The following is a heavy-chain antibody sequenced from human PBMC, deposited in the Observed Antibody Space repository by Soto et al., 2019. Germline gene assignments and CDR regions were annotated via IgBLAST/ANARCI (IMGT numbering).Heavy chain of an antibody. D-gene: IGHD2-8*01. V-gene: IGHV4-4*02. J-gene: IGHJ6*02. CDR1: GGSISSSNW. Sequence: QVQLQESGPGLVKPSGTLSLTCAVSGGSISSSNWWSWVRQPPGKGLEWIGEIYHSGSTNYNPSLKSRVTISVDKSTNQFSLKLSSVTAADTAVYYCARLCRVMVQRGYDYYGMDVWGQGTTVTVSS. CDR2: IYHSGST. CDR3: ARLCRVMVQRGYDYYGMDV.